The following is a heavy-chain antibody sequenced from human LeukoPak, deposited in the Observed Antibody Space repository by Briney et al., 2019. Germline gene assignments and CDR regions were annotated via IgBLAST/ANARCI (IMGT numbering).Heavy chain of an antibody. V-gene: IGHV3-48*03. J-gene: IGHJ4*02. CDR3: ASLGSGH. D-gene: IGHD7-27*01. CDR1: GFTFSSYE. CDR2: ISRSGSII. Sequence: QSGGSLRLSCAASGFTFSSYEMNWVRQAPGKGLEWVSYISRSGSIISYADSVKGRFTISRDKAKNSLYLQMNSLRAEDTAVYYCASLGSGHWGQGILVTVSS.